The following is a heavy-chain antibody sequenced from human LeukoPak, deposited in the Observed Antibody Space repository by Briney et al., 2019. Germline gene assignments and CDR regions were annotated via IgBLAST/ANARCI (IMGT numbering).Heavy chain of an antibody. J-gene: IGHJ4*02. V-gene: IGHV3-23*01. CDR1: GFTFSSYA. CDR3: AKDRYGSVAGTSGDY. CDR2: ISGIGGIT. D-gene: IGHD6-19*01. Sequence: GESLRLSCAASGFTFSSYAMSWVRQAPGKGLEWVSVISGIGGITYYSDSVKGRFTISRDNSKNTLYLQMNSLRPDDTAVYYCAKDRYGSVAGTSGDYWGQGTLVTVSS.